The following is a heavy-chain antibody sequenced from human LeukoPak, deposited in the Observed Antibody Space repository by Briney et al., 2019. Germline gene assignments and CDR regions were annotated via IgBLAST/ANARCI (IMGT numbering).Heavy chain of an antibody. J-gene: IGHJ6*03. CDR3: ARASKTPTYYDFWSGSQYYYYYYMDV. CDR1: GGSISSGGYY. CDR2: ICYSGST. V-gene: IGHV4-31*03. D-gene: IGHD3-3*01. Sequence: SQTLSLTCTVSGGSISSGGYYWSWIRQHPGKGLEWIGYICYSGSTYYNPSLKSRVTISVDTSKNQFSLKLSSVTAADTAVYYCARASKTPTYYDFWSGSQYYYYYYMDVWGKGTTVTVSS.